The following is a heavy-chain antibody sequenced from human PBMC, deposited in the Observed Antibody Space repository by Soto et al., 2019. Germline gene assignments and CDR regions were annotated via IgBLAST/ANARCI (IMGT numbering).Heavy chain of an antibody. J-gene: IGHJ4*02. CDR1: GYTFTSYY. D-gene: IGHD3-22*01. V-gene: IGHV1-46*01. CDR2: INPSGGST. CDR3: ARGASYEDDSSGYWVDY. Sequence: QVQLVQSGAEVKKPGASVKVSCKASGYTFTSYYMHWVRQAPGQGLEWMGIINPSGGSTSYAQKFQGRVTMTRDTSTSTVYMELSSLRSEDTAVYYCARGASYEDDSSGYWVDYWGQGTLVTVSS.